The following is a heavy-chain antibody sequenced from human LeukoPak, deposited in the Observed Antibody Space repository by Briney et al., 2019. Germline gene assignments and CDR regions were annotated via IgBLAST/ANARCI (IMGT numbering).Heavy chain of an antibody. CDR2: IYYSGST. D-gene: IGHD3-9*01. V-gene: IGHV4-30-4*01. J-gene: IGHJ5*02. CDR3: ARGRRGSVLRYFDGGNWFDP. Sequence: SETLSLTCTVSGGSISSGDYYWSWIRQPPGKGLEWIGYIYYSGSTFYNPSLKSRVTISVDTSKNQFSLKLSSVTAADTAVYYCARGRRGSVLRYFDGGNWFDPWGQGTLVTVSS. CDR1: GGSISSGDYY.